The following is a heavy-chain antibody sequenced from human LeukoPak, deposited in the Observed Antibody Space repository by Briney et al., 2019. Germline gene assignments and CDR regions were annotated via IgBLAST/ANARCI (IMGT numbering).Heavy chain of an antibody. J-gene: IGHJ4*02. CDR3: ARGRNYYDSSGQKAGFDY. D-gene: IGHD3-22*01. V-gene: IGHV4-39*07. Sequence: PSETLSLTCTVSGGSISSSSYYWGWIRQPPGKGLEWIGYIYHSGSTYYNPSLKSRVTISVDTSKNQFSLKLSSVTAADTAVYYCARGRNYYDSSGQKAGFDYWGQGTLVTVSS. CDR2: IYHSGST. CDR1: GGSISSSSYY.